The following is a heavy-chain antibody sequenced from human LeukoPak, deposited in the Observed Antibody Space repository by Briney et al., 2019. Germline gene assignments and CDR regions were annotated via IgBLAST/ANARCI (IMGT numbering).Heavy chain of an antibody. D-gene: IGHD2-21*02. J-gene: IGHJ4*02. V-gene: IGHV1-18*01. CDR2: ISAYNGNT. CDR3: ARVGQVVTATQWSFDY. CDR1: GGTFSSYA. Sequence: ASVKVSCKASGGTFSSYAISWVRQAPGQGLEWMRWISAYNGNTNYAQKLQGRVTMTTDTSTSTAYMELRSLRSDDTAVYYCARVGQVVTATQWSFDYWGQGTLVTVSS.